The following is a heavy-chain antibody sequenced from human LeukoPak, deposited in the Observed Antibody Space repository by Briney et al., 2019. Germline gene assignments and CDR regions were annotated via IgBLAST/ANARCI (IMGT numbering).Heavy chain of an antibody. CDR1: GFTFSSYG. V-gene: IGHV3-74*01. CDR2: INNDGTNT. Sequence: GGSLRLSCAASGFTFSSYGMHWVRQAPGKGLVWVSRINNDGTNTYYADSVKGRFTISRDNSKNTLYLQMNSLRAEDTAVYYCAKERGVAVAVIDYWGQGTLVTVSS. J-gene: IGHJ4*02. CDR3: AKERGVAVAVIDY. D-gene: IGHD6-19*01.